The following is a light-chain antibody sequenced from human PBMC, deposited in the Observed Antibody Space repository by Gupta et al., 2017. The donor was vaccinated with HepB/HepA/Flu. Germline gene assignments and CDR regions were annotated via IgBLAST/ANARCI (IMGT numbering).Light chain of an antibody. CDR1: QSISSW. V-gene: IGKV1-5*03. Sequence: DIQMTQSPSTLSASVGDRVTITCRASQSISSWLAWYQQKPGKTPKLLIYKASSLESGVSSRFSSSGSGTEFTLTISSLQPDDFATYYCQQYNSYLWTFGQGTKVEIK. CDR3: QQYNSYLWT. J-gene: IGKJ1*01. CDR2: KAS.